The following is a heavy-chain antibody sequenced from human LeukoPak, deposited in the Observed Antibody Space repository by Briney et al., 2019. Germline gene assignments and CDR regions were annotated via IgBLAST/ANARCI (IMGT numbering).Heavy chain of an antibody. CDR3: ARDGCVPDYGSGSYYKNPPYYYYYMDF. CDR2: MSAYNGNT. CDR1: GYTFTSYG. J-gene: IGHJ6*03. V-gene: IGHV1-18*01. D-gene: IGHD3-10*01. Sequence: GASVKVSCKASGYTFTSYGISWVRQAPGQGLEWMGWMSAYNGNTNYAQKLQGRVTMHIDTSTRTDYMELRSLRADDTAVYYCARDGCVPDYGSGSYYKNPPYYYYYMDFWGKGTTVTVSS.